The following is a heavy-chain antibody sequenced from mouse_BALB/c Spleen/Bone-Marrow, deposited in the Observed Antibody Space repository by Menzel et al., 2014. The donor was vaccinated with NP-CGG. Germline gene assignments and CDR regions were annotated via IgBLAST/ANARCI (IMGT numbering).Heavy chain of an antibody. J-gene: IGHJ2*01. D-gene: IGHD2-1*01. CDR3: ARNYGNTDY. Sequence: QVQLQQSGAELVKPGASVKLSCKASCYTFTSYWMHWVKQRPGQSLEWIGEINPSNGRTNYNEKFKTKATLTVDKSSSTAYMQLSSLTSEDSAVYYCARNYGNTDYWGQGTTLTVSS. V-gene: IGHV1S81*02. CDR2: INPSNGRT. CDR1: CYTFTSYW.